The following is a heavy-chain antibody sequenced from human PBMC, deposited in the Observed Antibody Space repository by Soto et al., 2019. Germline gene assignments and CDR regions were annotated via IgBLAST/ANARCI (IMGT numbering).Heavy chain of an antibody. CDR3: ARVTTLACDY. D-gene: IGHD5-18*01. V-gene: IGHV3-66*01. Sequence: PGGSLRLSCAASGFTVSSNYMSWVRQAPGKGLEWVSVIYSDGRTYHADSVKGRFTISRDNSKNMLYLQMNSLRTEDTAVYFCARVTTLACDYWGQGTLVTVSS. CDR2: IYSDGRT. J-gene: IGHJ4*02. CDR1: GFTVSSNY.